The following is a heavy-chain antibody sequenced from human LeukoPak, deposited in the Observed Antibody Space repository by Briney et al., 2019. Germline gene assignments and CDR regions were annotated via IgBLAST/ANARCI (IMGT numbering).Heavy chain of an antibody. V-gene: IGHV4-59*12. CDR1: GGSISSYY. Sequence: SPSETLSLTCTVSGGSISSYYWSWIRQPPGKGVEYIGYIYYSGSTNYNPSLKSRVTISVDTSKNQFSLKLSSVTAADTAVYYCAREVVGEVLFDYWGQGTLVTVSS. J-gene: IGHJ4*02. CDR3: AREVVGEVLFDY. D-gene: IGHD2-15*01. CDR2: IYYSGST.